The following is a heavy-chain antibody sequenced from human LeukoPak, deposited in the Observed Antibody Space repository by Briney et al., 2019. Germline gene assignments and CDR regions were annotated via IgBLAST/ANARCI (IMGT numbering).Heavy chain of an antibody. J-gene: IGHJ4*02. CDR3: ARGDYDYLWGSYRIDY. V-gene: IGHV3-21*01. CDR2: ISSSSYI. CDR1: GFTFSSYS. Sequence: GGSLRLSCAASGFTFSSYSMNWVRQAPGKGLEWVSSISSSSYIYYADSVKGRFTISRDNAKNSLYLQMNSLRAEDTAVYYCARGDYDYLWGSYRIDYWGQGTLVTVSS. D-gene: IGHD3-16*02.